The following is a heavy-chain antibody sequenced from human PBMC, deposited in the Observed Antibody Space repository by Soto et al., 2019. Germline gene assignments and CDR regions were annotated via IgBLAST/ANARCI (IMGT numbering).Heavy chain of an antibody. CDR1: GFTFSSYA. J-gene: IGHJ6*02. V-gene: IGHV3-21*05. D-gene: IGHD2-15*01. CDR3: ARFHPYCSGGSCYPYYYYGMDV. CDR2: ISSSSSCT. Sequence: GGSLRLSCAASGFTFSSYAMSWVRQAPGKGLEWVSDISSSSSCTNYADSVKGRFTISRDNAKNSLYLQMNSLRAEDTAVYYCARFHPYCSGGSCYPYYYYGMDVWGQGTTVTVSS.